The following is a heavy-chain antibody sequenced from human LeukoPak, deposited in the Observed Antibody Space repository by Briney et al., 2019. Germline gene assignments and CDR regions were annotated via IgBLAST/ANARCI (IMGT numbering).Heavy chain of an antibody. V-gene: IGHV3-30-3*01. Sequence: PGGSLRLSCAASGFTFSSYAMHWVRQAPGKGLEWVAVISYDGSNKYYADSVKGRFTISRDNSKNTLYLQMNSLRAEDTAVYYCARDSPTDLWGQGTLVTVSS. CDR2: ISYDGSNK. CDR3: ARDSPTDL. J-gene: IGHJ4*02. CDR1: GFTFSSYA.